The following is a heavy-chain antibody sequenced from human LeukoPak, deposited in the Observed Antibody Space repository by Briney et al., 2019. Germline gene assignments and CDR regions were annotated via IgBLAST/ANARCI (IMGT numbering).Heavy chain of an antibody. D-gene: IGHD5-12*01. CDR3: ARVEGGGYAVDY. CDR2: IWYDGSNK. V-gene: IGHV3-33*01. Sequence: PGGSLRPSCAASGFTFWSYGMHWVRQAPGKGLEWVAVIWYDGSNKYYADSVKGRFTISRDNSKNTVYLQMNSLRVEDKAVYYCARVEGGGYAVDYWGQGTLVTVSS. J-gene: IGHJ4*02. CDR1: GFTFWSYG.